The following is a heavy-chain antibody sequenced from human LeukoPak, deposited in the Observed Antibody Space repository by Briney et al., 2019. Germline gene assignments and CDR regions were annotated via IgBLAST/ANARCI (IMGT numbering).Heavy chain of an antibody. V-gene: IGHV1-2*02. Sequence: ASVKVSCKASGYTFTGYYMHWVRQAPGQGLEWMGWINPNSGGTNYAQTFQGRVTMTRDTSISTAYMELSRLRSYDTAVYYCARDVGDYYGSGTYYGMDVWGQGATVTVSS. CDR3: ARDVGDYYGSGTYYGMDV. CDR1: GYTFTGYY. J-gene: IGHJ6*02. D-gene: IGHD3-10*01. CDR2: INPNSGGT.